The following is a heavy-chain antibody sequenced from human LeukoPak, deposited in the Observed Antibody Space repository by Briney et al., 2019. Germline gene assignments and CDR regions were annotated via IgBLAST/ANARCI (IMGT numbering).Heavy chain of an antibody. CDR2: IKFDGNEE. CDR3: ARERSYGGWFRNDY. D-gene: IGHD6-19*01. V-gene: IGHV3-7*04. J-gene: IGHJ4*02. Sequence: GGSLRLSCAASGFTFSSHWMSWVRQAPGKGLEWVADIKFDGNEEYYVDSVKGRFTISRDNAKNSLFLQMNSLRAEDTAVYYCARERSYGGWFRNDYWGQGTLVTVSS. CDR1: GFTFSSHW.